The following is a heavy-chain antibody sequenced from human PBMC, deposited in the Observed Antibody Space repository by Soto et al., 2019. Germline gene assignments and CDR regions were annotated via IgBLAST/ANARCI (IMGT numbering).Heavy chain of an antibody. D-gene: IGHD3-3*02. V-gene: IGHV4-59*01. CDR2: IYYSGST. CDR1: DGSISSNY. CDR3: ARGGDLGIFLYFDY. Sequence: SETLSLTCTVSDGSISSNYWSWIRQPPGKGLEWIGYIYYSGSTNYNPSLKSRVTISVDTSKNRFSLKLSSVTAADTAVYYCARGGDLGIFLYFDYWGQGTLVTVSS. J-gene: IGHJ4*02.